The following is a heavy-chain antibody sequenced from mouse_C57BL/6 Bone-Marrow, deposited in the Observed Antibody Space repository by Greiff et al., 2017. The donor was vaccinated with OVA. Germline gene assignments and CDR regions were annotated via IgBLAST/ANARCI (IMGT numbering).Heavy chain of an antibody. D-gene: IGHD1-1*02. CDR1: GFTFSSYA. J-gene: IGHJ3*01. CDR3: TRDWWYRGFAY. CDR2: ISSGGDYI. V-gene: IGHV5-9-1*02. Sequence: EVQVVESGEGLVKPGGSLKLSCAASGFTFSSYAMSWVRQTPEKRLEWVAYISSGGDYIYYADTVKGRFTISRDNARNPLYLQMSSLKSEDTAMYYCTRDWWYRGFAYWGQGTLVTVSA.